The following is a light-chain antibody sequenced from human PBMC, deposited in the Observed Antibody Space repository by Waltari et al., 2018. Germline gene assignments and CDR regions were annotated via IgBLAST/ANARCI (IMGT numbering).Light chain of an antibody. CDR2: GAS. Sequence: EIVLTQSPGTLSLSPGERATLSCRASQSVSRTLAWYQQKPGQAPRLLIYGASTRATGSPERFSGGGSGTDFSLTISRLEPEDFAVYYCQHYVRVPVTFGQGTKVEIK. V-gene: IGKV3-20*01. J-gene: IGKJ1*01. CDR3: QHYVRVPVT. CDR1: QSVSRT.